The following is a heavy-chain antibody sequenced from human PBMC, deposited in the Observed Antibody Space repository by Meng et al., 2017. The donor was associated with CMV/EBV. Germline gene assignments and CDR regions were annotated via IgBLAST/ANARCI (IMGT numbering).Heavy chain of an antibody. CDR3: RLGHYSQD. D-gene: IGHD4-17*01. Sequence: YLAAAGGGLVQTGGSLRLSCAASGLPISNYWMSWVRQAPGKGLEWVANIKNDGSERYYVDSVKGRFSISRDNADNSLYLQMNNLRAEDTAVYYCRLGHYSQDWGQGTLVTVSS. J-gene: IGHJ4*02. V-gene: IGHV3-7*02. CDR2: IKNDGSER. CDR1: GLPISNYW.